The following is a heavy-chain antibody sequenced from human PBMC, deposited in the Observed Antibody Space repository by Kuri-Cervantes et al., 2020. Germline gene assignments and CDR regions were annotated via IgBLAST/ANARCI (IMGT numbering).Heavy chain of an antibody. Sequence: ASVKVSCKASGYTFTSYGISWVRQAPGQGLEWMGWISAYNGDTNYAQKLQGRVTMTEDTSTDTAYMELSSLRYEDTAVYYCATSGWYRPRLGRSYYFMDVWGKGTTVTVSS. D-gene: IGHD6-19*01. V-gene: IGHV1-18*01. CDR1: GYTFTSYG. CDR2: ISAYNGDT. J-gene: IGHJ6*03. CDR3: ATSGWYRPRLGRSYYFMDV.